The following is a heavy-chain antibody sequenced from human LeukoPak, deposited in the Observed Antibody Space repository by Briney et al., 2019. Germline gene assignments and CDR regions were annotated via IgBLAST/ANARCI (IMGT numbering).Heavy chain of an antibody. J-gene: IGHJ5*02. D-gene: IGHD3-3*01. Sequence: SGTLSLTCTVSGGSISSYYWSWIRQPAGKGLEWIGRIYTSGSTNYNPSLKSRVTMSVDTSKNQFSLKLSSVTAADTAVYYCARDVYDFWSGYAPFDPWGQGTLVTVSS. CDR1: GGSISSYY. CDR3: ARDVYDFWSGYAPFDP. V-gene: IGHV4-4*07. CDR2: IYTSGST.